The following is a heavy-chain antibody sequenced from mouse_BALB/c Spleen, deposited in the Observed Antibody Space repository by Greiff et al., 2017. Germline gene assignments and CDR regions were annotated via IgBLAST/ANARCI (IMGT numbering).Heavy chain of an antibody. Sequence: EVKVEESGGGLVQPGGSLKLSCAASGFTFSSYTMSWVRQTPEKRLEWVAYISNGGGSTYYPDTVKGRFTISRDNAKNTLYLQMSSLKSEDTAMYYCARESSSYAHFDYWGQGTTLTVSS. D-gene: IGHD1-1*01. CDR3: ARESSSYAHFDY. CDR1: GFTFSSYT. V-gene: IGHV5-12-2*01. CDR2: ISNGGGST. J-gene: IGHJ2*01.